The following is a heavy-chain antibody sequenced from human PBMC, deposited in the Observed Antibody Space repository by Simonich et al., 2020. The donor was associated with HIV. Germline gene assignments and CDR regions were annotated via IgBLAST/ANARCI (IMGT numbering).Heavy chain of an antibody. CDR1: GGSFSGYY. CDR3: ARRTGYDLDY. D-gene: IGHD5-12*01. CDR2: INNSGSI. J-gene: IGHJ4*02. Sequence: QVQLQQWGAGLLKPSETLSLTCAVYGGSFSGYYWSWIRQPPGKGLEWIAKINNSGSIYYNPALKSRVTISGDTSKNQCSLKLSSVTAADTALYYCARRTGYDLDYWGQGTLVTVSS. V-gene: IGHV4-34*01.